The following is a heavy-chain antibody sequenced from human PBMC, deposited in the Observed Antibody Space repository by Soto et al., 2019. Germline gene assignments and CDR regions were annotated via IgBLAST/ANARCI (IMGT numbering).Heavy chain of an antibody. D-gene: IGHD3-22*01. Sequence: QVQLVESGGGVVQPGRSLRLSCAASGFTFSSYGMHWVRHAPGKGLEWVAVISYDGSNKYYADSVKGRFTISRDNSKNSLYLQMNSLRAEDTAVYYCANGREVTMIVVVIDDAVDIWGQGTMVTVSS. V-gene: IGHV3-30*18. CDR1: GFTFSSYG. CDR3: ANGREVTMIVVVIDDAVDI. J-gene: IGHJ3*02. CDR2: ISYDGSNK.